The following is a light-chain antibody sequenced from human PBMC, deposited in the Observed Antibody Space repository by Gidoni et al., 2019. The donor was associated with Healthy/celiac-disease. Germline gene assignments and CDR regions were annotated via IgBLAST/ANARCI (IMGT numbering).Light chain of an antibody. CDR2: GAS. Sequence: EIVFTQSPGTLSLSPGARATLSCRASQCVSRSYLAWYRQKPGQATRLLIYGASSRATGSPDRFSGSGSGTDFTLTISRLEPEDVAVDYCQQYGSSPPRLTFXGXTKVEIK. CDR1: QCVSRSY. V-gene: IGKV3-20*01. CDR3: QQYGSSPPRLT. J-gene: IGKJ4*01.